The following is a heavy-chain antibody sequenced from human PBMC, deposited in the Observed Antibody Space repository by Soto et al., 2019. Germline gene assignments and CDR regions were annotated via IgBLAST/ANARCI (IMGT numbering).Heavy chain of an antibody. CDR1: GVSINSGSYY. Sequence: QVQLRESGPGLVKPSQTLSLTCTVSGVSINSGSYYCNWIRQHPGKGLEWIGYMYYSGSTYYNPFLGGRTLNSADTSETSFPTKLSSVTAADTAVYFCARGYRQSGYSSSWVFDYWGQGTLVNVSS. V-gene: IGHV4-31*03. CDR2: MYYSGST. CDR3: ARGYRQSGYSSSWVFDY. J-gene: IGHJ4*02. D-gene: IGHD6-13*01.